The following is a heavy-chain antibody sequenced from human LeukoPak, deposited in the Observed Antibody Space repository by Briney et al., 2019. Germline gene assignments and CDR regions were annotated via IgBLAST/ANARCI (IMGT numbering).Heavy chain of an antibody. CDR1: GGSISSCY. D-gene: IGHD3-3*01. CDR3: ARVVKDYYDFWSGYYVFDY. V-gene: IGHV4-59*01. CDR2: IYYSGST. J-gene: IGHJ4*02. Sequence: SETLSLTCTVSGGSISSCYWSWIRQPPGKGLEWIGYIYYSGSTNYNPSLKSRVTISVDTSKNQFSLKLSSVTAADTAVYYCARVVKDYYDFWSGYYVFDYWGQGTLVTVSS.